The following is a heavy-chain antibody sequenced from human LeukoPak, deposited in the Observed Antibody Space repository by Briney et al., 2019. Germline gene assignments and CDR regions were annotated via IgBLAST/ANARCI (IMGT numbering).Heavy chain of an antibody. J-gene: IGHJ4*02. D-gene: IGHD3-10*01. V-gene: IGHV6-1*01. CDR3: ARSISGLGD. CDR1: GDSFSSNSTD. CDR2: TYYRSKSYN. Sequence: SQTLSLTCAISGDSFSSNSTDWNWHTPSPSPDLPCLGRTYYRSKSYNDYAISVTGRITISPDTYKDQFSLQLNSVTPEDTAVYYCARSISGLGDWGQGTLVTVPS.